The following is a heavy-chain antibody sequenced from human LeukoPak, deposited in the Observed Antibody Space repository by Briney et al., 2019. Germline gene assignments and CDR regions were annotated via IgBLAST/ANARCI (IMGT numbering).Heavy chain of an antibody. J-gene: IGHJ6*03. CDR2: INPSGGST. Sequence: RASVKVSCKASGYTFTSYYMHWVRQAPGQGLEWMGRINPSGGSTSHAQKFQGRVTMTRDTSTSTVYMELSSLRSEDTAVYYCAREGFYYASSGYYSGNNYYYYYMDVWGKGTTVTVSS. CDR1: GYTFTSYY. CDR3: AREGFYYASSGYYSGNNYYYYYMDV. V-gene: IGHV1-46*01. D-gene: IGHD3-22*01.